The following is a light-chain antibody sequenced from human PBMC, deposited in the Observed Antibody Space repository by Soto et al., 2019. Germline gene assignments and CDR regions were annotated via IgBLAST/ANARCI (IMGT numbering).Light chain of an antibody. CDR3: LQYGVPLWT. Sequence: DIALTQSPGTLSLSPGERATLSCRASQSVTAYYLAWYQQKPGQAPRLLIYGASIGATGIPDRFSGSGSGTDFTLTISRLEPEVFAVYYCLQYGVPLWTFGQGTKVEIK. J-gene: IGKJ1*01. CDR2: GAS. V-gene: IGKV3-20*01. CDR1: QSVTAYY.